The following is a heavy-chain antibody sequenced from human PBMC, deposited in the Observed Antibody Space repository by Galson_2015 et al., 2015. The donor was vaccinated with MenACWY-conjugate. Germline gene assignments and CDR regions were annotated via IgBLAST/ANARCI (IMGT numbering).Heavy chain of an antibody. J-gene: IGHJ4*02. D-gene: IGHD6-13*01. CDR2: ISGSGGST. Sequence: SLRLSCAASGFTFSSYAMSWVRQAPGKGLEWVSAISGSGGSTYYADSVKGRFTISRDNSKNTLYLQMNSLRAEDTAVYYCAKARIAAAGTGPNYDYWGQGTLVTVSS. CDR3: AKARIAAAGTGPNYDY. CDR1: GFTFSSYA. V-gene: IGHV3-23*01.